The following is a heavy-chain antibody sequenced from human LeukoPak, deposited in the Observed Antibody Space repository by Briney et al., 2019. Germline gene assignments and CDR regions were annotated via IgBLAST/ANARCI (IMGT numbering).Heavy chain of an antibody. Sequence: GGSLRLSCAASGFTFSSYAMSWVRQAPGKGLEWVSAISGSGGSTYYADSVKGRFTISRDNSKNTLYLQVNSLRAEDTAVYYCAKDGRGDYGVGGTCSDYWGQGTLVTVSS. D-gene: IGHD4-17*01. J-gene: IGHJ4*02. V-gene: IGHV3-23*01. CDR1: GFTFSSYA. CDR2: ISGSGGST. CDR3: AKDGRGDYGVGGTCSDY.